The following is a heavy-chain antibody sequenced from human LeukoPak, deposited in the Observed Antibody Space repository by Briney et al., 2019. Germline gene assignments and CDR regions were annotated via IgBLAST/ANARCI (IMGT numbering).Heavy chain of an antibody. D-gene: IGHD1-26*01. J-gene: IGHJ3*02. Sequence: GGSLRLSCAASGFSVSSSFMTWVRQAPGKGLEWVSVIFSGGSTYYADSVKGRFTISRDNSKNTLYLQMNSLRVEDTAIYYCARGRRWDLLVSLIDASDIWGQGTMVTVSS. CDR1: GFSVSSSF. CDR2: IFSGGST. V-gene: IGHV3-53*01. CDR3: ARGRRWDLLVSLIDASDI.